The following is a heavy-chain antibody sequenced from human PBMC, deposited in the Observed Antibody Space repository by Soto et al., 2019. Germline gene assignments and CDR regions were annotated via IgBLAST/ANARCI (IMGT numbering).Heavy chain of an antibody. J-gene: IGHJ4*02. V-gene: IGHV1-58*02. Sequence: GASVKVSCKASGFTFTSSAMQWVRQARGQRLEWIGWIVVGSGNTNYAQKFQERVTITRDMSTSTAYMELSSLRSEDTAVYYCASGYSYGPFDYWGQGTLVTVSS. CDR3: ASGYSYGPFDY. D-gene: IGHD5-18*01. CDR2: IVVGSGNT. CDR1: GFTFTSSA.